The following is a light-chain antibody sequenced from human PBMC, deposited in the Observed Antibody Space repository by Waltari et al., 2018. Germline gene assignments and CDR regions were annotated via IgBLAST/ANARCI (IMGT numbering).Light chain of an antibody. CDR2: EVI. V-gene: IGLV2-23*02. CDR1: TSDAGNYNL. CDR3: CSYAGSGTYV. J-gene: IGLJ1*01. Sequence: QSALTQPASVSGTPGQSITISCTGTTSDAGNYNLVSWYQQHPGKAPKLRICEVIKRPSGVSDRFSGSKSGNTASLTISGLQAEDEADYYCCSYAGSGTYVFGTGTKVTVL.